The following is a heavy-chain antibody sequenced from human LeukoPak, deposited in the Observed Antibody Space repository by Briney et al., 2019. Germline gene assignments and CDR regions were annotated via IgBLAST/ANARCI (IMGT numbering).Heavy chain of an antibody. CDR1: GFTFSSYA. Sequence: GGSLRLSCAASGFTFSSYAMHWVRQAPGKGLEWVAVISYDGNNKYYADSVKGRFTISRDNSKNTLYLQMNSLRAEDTAVYYCARGREFFDASDIWGQGTMVTVSS. V-gene: IGHV3-30-3*01. CDR3: ARGREFFDASDI. J-gene: IGHJ3*02. CDR2: ISYDGNNK.